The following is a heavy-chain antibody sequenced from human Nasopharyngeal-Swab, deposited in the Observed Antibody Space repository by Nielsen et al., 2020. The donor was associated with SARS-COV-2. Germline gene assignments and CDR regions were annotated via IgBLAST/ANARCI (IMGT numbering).Heavy chain of an antibody. J-gene: IGHJ4*02. Sequence: GESLKISCAAPGFNFKTYNMNWVRQAPGKGLEGVAYISTTSSSIYYADSVRGRFTISRDNAKNLLYLEMNSLRVEDTAVYFCAKVAGAMPENDHWGQGTLVTVSS. CDR3: AKVAGAMPENDH. CDR2: ISTTSSSI. CDR1: GFNFKTYN. V-gene: IGHV3-48*01. D-gene: IGHD2-2*01.